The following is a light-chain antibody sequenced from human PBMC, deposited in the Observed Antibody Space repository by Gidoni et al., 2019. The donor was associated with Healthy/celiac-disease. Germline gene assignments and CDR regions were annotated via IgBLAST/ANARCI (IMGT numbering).Light chain of an antibody. CDR1: QSISSW. J-gene: IGKJ1*01. V-gene: IGKV1-5*03. CDR3: QQYNSYPWT. Sequence: DIQMTQSPSTLSASEGDRVPITCRASQSISSWLAWYQQKPGKAPKLLIYKASSLESGVPSRFSGSGSGTEFTLTISSLQPDDFATYYCQQYNSYPWTFGQGTKVEIK. CDR2: KAS.